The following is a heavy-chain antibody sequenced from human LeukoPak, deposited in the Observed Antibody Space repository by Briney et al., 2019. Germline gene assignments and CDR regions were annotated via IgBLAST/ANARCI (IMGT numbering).Heavy chain of an antibody. Sequence: GASVRVSCKASGYTFTSYGITWVRQAPGQGLEWMGWISAYNGNTNYAQKLQGRVTMTTDTSTSTAYMELRSLRSDDTAVYYCARGGKYSGSTIRDYWGQGTLVTVSS. D-gene: IGHD5-12*01. CDR2: ISAYNGNT. CDR1: GYTFTSYG. V-gene: IGHV1-18*04. J-gene: IGHJ4*02. CDR3: ARGGKYSGSTIRDY.